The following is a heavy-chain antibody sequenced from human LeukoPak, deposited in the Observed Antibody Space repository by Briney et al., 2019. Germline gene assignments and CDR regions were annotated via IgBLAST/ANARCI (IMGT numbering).Heavy chain of an antibody. Sequence: GGSLRLSCAASGFTLYDYSLHWVPQAPGEGPEGVSGISWNSGSIGYADSVKGRFTISRDNAKNSLYLQMNSLRAEDTALYYCAKDKDATEGAIDYWGQGTLVTVSS. CDR2: ISWNSGSI. J-gene: IGHJ4*02. D-gene: IGHD1-14*01. CDR3: AKDKDATEGAIDY. CDR1: GFTLYDYS. V-gene: IGHV3-9*01.